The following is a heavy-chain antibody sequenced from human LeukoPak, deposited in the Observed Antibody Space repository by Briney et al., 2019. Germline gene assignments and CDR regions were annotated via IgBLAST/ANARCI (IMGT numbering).Heavy chain of an antibody. Sequence: ASVKVSCKASGYTFTSYYIHWVRQAPGQGLEWMGIINPSGGSTNYAQKFQDRVTMTRDMSTSTVYMELSSLRSDDTAVYYCAREDGSGSYPGDWGQGTLVTVSS. CDR3: AREDGSGSYPGD. CDR2: INPSGGST. D-gene: IGHD3-10*01. CDR1: GYTFTSYY. J-gene: IGHJ4*02. V-gene: IGHV1-46*01.